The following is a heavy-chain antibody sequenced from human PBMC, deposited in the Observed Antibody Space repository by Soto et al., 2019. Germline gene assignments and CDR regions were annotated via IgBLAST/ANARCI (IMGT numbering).Heavy chain of an antibody. J-gene: IGHJ4*02. Sequence: PXETLSLTCTVAGCSVSSGSYYWSWIRQPPGKGLEWIGYIYYSGSTNYNPSLKSRVTISVDTSKNQFSLKLSSVTAADTAVYYCARLEMATIYYFDYWGQGTLVTVSS. CDR1: GCSVSSGSYY. D-gene: IGHD5-12*01. V-gene: IGHV4-61*01. CDR2: IYYSGST. CDR3: ARLEMATIYYFDY.